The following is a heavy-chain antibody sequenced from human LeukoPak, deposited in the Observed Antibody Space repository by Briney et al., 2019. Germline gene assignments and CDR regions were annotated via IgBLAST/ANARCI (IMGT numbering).Heavy chain of an antibody. J-gene: IGHJ4*02. CDR1: GCSISSYY. V-gene: IGHV4-59*01. Sequence: SETQSLTCTVSGCSISSYYWSWLRQPAGKGLEWIGYIYYSGSTNYNPSLKSRATISVDTSKNQFSLELSSVTAADTAVYYCARGPLDYWGQGTLVTVSS. CDR3: ARGPLDY. CDR2: IYYSGST.